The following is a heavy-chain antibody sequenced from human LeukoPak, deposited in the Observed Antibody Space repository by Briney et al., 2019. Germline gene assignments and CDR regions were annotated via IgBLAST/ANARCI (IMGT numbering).Heavy chain of an antibody. D-gene: IGHD3-10*01. CDR1: GGSISSSSYY. Sequence: SETLSLTCTVSGGSISSSSYYWAWIRQPPGKGLEWIGSIYYSGSTYYNPSLKSRVTISADTSKNQFSLKVGSVTAADTAMYYCARGGKQELVRATSDYNYYYYMDVWGKGTTVTVSS. J-gene: IGHJ6*03. V-gene: IGHV4-39*07. CDR3: ARGGKQELVRATSDYNYYYYMDV. CDR2: IYYSGST.